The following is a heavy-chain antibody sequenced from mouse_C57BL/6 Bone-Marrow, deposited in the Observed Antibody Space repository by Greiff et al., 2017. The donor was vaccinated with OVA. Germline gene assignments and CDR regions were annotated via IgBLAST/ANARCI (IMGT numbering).Heavy chain of an antibody. D-gene: IGHD2-1*01. CDR3: AREDGNYPY. V-gene: IGHV3-6*01. Sequence: EVHLVESGPGLVKPSQSLSLTCSVTGYSITSGYYWNWIRQFPGNKLEWMGYISYDGSNNYNPSLKNRISITRDTSKNQFFLKLNSVTTEDTATYYCAREDGNYPYWGQGTLVTVSA. CDR1: GYSITSGYY. CDR2: ISYDGSN. J-gene: IGHJ3*01.